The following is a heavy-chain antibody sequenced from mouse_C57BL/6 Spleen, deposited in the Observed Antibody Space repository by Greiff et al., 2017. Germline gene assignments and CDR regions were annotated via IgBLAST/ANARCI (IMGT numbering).Heavy chain of an antibody. CDR2: IYPGDGDT. Sequence: QVQLQQSGPELVKPGASVKISCKASGYAFSSSWMNWVKQRPGKGLEWIGRIYPGDGDTNYNGKFKGKATLTADKSSSTAAMQLSILTSEDSAVYFCARDGYYVFAYWGQGTLVTVSA. CDR1: GYAFSSSW. D-gene: IGHD2-3*01. CDR3: ARDGYYVFAY. V-gene: IGHV1-82*01. J-gene: IGHJ3*01.